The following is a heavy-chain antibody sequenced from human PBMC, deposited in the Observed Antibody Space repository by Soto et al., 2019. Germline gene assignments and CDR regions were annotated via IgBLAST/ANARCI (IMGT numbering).Heavy chain of an antibody. CDR3: ARVSGIYYYGMDV. J-gene: IGHJ6*02. D-gene: IGHD3-10*01. Sequence: QVQLQQWGAGLLKPSETLSLTCAVYGGSFSGYYWNWIRQPPGKGLEWIGEINHSGSTNYNPSLKSRGTISVDTSKNQFSLKLRSVTAADTAVYYCARVSGIYYYGMDVWGQGTTVTVSS. CDR2: INHSGST. CDR1: GGSFSGYY. V-gene: IGHV4-34*01.